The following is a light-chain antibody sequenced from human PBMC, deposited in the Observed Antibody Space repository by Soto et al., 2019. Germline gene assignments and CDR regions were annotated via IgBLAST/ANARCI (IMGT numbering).Light chain of an antibody. Sequence: QSALTQPPSASGSPGQSVTISCTGTSSDVGGYNYVSWYQQHPGKAPKLMIYEVSKRPSGVPDRFSGSKSGNTASLTVSGLQDEDEDDYYCSSYAGSNNVVFGGGTQLTVL. V-gene: IGLV2-8*01. CDR2: EVS. J-gene: IGLJ2*01. CDR3: SSYAGSNNVV. CDR1: SSDVGGYNY.